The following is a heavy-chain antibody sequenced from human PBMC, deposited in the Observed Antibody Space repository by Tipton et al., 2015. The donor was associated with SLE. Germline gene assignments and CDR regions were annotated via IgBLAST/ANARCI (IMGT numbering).Heavy chain of an antibody. Sequence: GLVKPSQTLSLTCTVSGGSISSGGYYWSWIRQHPGKGLEWIGYIYYGGSTYYNPSLKSRVTISVDTSKNQFSLKLRSVTAADTAVYYCAREGGRQQLAYVDYWGQGTLVTVSS. D-gene: IGHD6-13*01. V-gene: IGHV4-31*03. CDR1: GGSISSGGYY. J-gene: IGHJ4*02. CDR3: AREGGRQQLAYVDY. CDR2: IYYGGST.